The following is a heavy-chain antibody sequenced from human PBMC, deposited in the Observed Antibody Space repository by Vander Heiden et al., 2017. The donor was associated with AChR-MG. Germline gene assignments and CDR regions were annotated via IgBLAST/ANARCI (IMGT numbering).Heavy chain of an antibody. CDR1: GFTFSSYG. Sequence: QVQLVESGGGVVQPGRSLRLSCAASGFTFSSYGMHWGRQAPGKGLEWVAVISYDGSNKYYADSVKGRFTISRDNSKNTLYLQMNSLRAEDTAVYYCAKDLASGSYYHDYWGQGTLVTVSS. D-gene: IGHD1-26*01. CDR2: ISYDGSNK. J-gene: IGHJ4*02. V-gene: IGHV3-30*18. CDR3: AKDLASGSYYHDY.